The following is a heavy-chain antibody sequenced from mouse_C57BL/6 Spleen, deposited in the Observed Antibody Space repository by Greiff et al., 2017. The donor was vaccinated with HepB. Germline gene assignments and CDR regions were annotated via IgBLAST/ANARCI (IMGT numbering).Heavy chain of an antibody. Sequence: VQLKESGPGLVAPSQSLSITCTVSGFSLTSYGVHWVRQPPGKGLEWLVVIWSDGSTTYNSALKSRLSISKDNSKSQVFLKMNSLQTDDTAMYYCARHELLRYGAMDYWGQGTSVTVSS. D-gene: IGHD1-1*01. CDR3: ARHELLRYGAMDY. CDR1: GFSLTSYG. CDR2: IWSDGST. V-gene: IGHV2-6-1*01. J-gene: IGHJ4*01.